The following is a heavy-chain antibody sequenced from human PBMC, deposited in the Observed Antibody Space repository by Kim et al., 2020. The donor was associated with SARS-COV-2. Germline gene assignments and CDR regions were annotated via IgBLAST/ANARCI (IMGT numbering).Heavy chain of an antibody. CDR2: INHSGST. J-gene: IGHJ4*02. CDR3: ASRAPREGGY. D-gene: IGHD2-15*01. CDR1: GGSFSGYY. V-gene: IGHV4-34*01. Sequence: SETLSLTCAVYGGSFSGYYWSWIRQPPGKGLEWIGEINHSGSTNYNPSLKSRVTISVDTSRNQFSLKLSSVTAADTAVYYCASRAPREGGYWGQGTLVTVSS.